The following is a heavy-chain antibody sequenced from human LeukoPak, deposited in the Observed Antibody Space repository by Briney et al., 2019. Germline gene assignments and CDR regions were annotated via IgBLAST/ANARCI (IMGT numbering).Heavy chain of an antibody. Sequence: ASVKVSCKASGYTFTGYYMHWVRQAPGQGLEWMGWMNPNSGNTGYAQKFQGRVAMTRDTSMSTAYMELSSLRSEDTALYYCARGRIRYDDYSSGWFVFFEFWGQGSLVTVSS. J-gene: IGHJ4*02. CDR3: ARGRIRYDDYSSGWFVFFEF. D-gene: IGHD6-19*01. CDR1: GYTFTGYY. V-gene: IGHV1-8*02. CDR2: MNPNSGNT.